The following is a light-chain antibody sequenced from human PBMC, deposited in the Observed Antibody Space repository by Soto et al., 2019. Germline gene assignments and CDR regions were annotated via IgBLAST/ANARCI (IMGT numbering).Light chain of an antibody. J-gene: IGKJ2*01. CDR1: QSVRNS. CDR2: AAS. V-gene: IGKV3-20*01. Sequence: EIVLTQSPGTLSLSPGERATLFCRASQSVRNSLAWYQERPGQSPRLLIYAASSRATGVPDRFSGGGSATDFTLTVSRLAPEDFAVYYCHLYGGSPRTFGQGTKLEIK. CDR3: HLYGGSPRT.